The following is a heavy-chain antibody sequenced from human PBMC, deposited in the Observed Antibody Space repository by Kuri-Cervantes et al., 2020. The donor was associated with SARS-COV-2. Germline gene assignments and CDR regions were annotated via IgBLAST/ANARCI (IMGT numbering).Heavy chain of an antibody. J-gene: IGHJ4*02. CDR3: ARGKYGPIV. V-gene: IGHV3-64*04. D-gene: IGHD2-8*01. CDR2: IINSGGIT. CDR1: GITLSSYA. Sequence: GESLKISCSASGITLSSYAKHWVRQALGKGLEYISGIINSGGITSYADSVKGRFTISRDNSKNTLYLQMNSLRAEDTAVYYCARGKYGPIVWGQGTLVTVSS.